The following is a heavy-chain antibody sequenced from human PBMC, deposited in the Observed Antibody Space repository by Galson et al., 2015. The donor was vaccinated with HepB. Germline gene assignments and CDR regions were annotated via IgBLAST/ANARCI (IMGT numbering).Heavy chain of an antibody. CDR3: TTGNYDSSGYYPNFDY. CDR2: IKSKTDGGTT. Sequence: SLRLSCAASGFTFSNAWMNWVRQAPGKGLEWVGRIKSKTDGGTTDYAAPVKGRFTISRDDSKNTLYQQMNSLKTEDTAVYYCTTGNYDSSGYYPNFDYWGQGTLVTVSS. J-gene: IGHJ4*02. CDR1: GFTFSNAW. D-gene: IGHD3-22*01. V-gene: IGHV3-15*07.